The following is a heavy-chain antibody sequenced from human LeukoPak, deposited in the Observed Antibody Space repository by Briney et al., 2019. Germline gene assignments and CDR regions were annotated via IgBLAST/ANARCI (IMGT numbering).Heavy chain of an antibody. V-gene: IGHV1-2*02. D-gene: IGHD6-13*01. Sequence: ASVKVSCKASGYTFTGYYMHWVRQAPGQRLEWMGWINPNSGGTNYAQKFQGRVTMTRDTSISTAYMELSRLRSDDTAVYYCARDVGGDSSSWYHWFDPWGQGTQVTVSS. CDR2: INPNSGGT. CDR1: GYTFTGYY. CDR3: ARDVGGDSSSWYHWFDP. J-gene: IGHJ5*02.